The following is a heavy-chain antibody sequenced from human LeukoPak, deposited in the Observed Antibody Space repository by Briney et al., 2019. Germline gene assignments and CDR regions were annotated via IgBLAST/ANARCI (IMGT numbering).Heavy chain of an antibody. Sequence: SETLSLTCAVHGVSFSGYYWSWIRQPPGKGLEWIGEINHSGSTNYNPSLKSRVTISVDTSKNQFSLKLSSVTAADTAVYYCARVSFSDYVPWGQGTLVTVSS. V-gene: IGHV4-34*01. CDR3: ARVSFSDYVP. CDR1: GVSFSGYY. CDR2: INHSGST. J-gene: IGHJ5*02. D-gene: IGHD4-17*01.